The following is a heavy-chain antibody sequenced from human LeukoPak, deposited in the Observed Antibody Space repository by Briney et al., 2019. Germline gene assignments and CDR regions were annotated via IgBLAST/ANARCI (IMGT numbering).Heavy chain of an antibody. CDR1: GYTFTGYY. D-gene: IGHD2-15*01. CDR3: ARACYRSFYYYYYYMDV. V-gene: IGHV1-2*02. CDR2: INSNSGGT. Sequence: ASVKVSCKASGYTFTGYYMHWVRQAPGQGLEWMGWINSNSGGTNYAQKFQGRVTMTRDTSISTAYMELRSLRSDDTAVYYCARACYRSFYYYYYYMDVWGKGTTVTVSS. J-gene: IGHJ6*03.